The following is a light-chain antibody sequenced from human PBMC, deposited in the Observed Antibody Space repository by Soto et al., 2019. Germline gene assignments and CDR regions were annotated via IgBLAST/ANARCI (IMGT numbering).Light chain of an antibody. CDR1: QRFGSSN. V-gene: IGKV3-20*01. J-gene: IGKJ1*01. Sequence: EIVLTQSPGTLSLSLGERGTLSCRASQRFGSSNLAWYQQKPGQAPRLLLYSISSRATGIPDRFSGSGSGTEFTLTIGTLEPEDFAVYYCPQYGNSPWTSGQGTKVEI. CDR2: SIS. CDR3: PQYGNSPWT.